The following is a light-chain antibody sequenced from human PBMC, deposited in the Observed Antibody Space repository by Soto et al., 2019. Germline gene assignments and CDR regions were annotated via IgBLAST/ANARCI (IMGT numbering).Light chain of an antibody. Sequence: DTQCTPRPSTLSSSVGDRVTITCRASQSISTVLAWYQQKSGKAPHLLICDASTLESGVSSRFSGSGSGTEFTLTISSLQAADFAPYCCQQYNTYPWTFGQGTKVDIK. J-gene: IGKJ1*01. V-gene: IGKV1-5*01. CDR1: QSISTV. CDR2: DAS. CDR3: QQYNTYPWT.